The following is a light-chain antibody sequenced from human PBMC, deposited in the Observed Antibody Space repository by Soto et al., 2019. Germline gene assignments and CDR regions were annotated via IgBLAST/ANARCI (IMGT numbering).Light chain of an antibody. CDR3: QQYQSCSET. Sequence: DIQMTQSPSTLSASVGDRVTITCRASQSVSTRLAWYQQKPGKAPKLLIYDASSLQTGVPSRFSGSGSGAEFTLTISSLQPDDFATYYCQQYQSCSETFGHGTKVEIK. J-gene: IGKJ1*01. CDR2: DAS. V-gene: IGKV1-5*01. CDR1: QSVSTR.